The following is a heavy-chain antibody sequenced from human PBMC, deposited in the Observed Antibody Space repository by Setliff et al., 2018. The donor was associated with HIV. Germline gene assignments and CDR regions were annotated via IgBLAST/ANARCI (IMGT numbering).Heavy chain of an antibody. J-gene: IGHJ6*04. D-gene: IGHD2-2*01. CDR2: IYHSGSI. Sequence: PSETLSLTCAVSGASISSGHYRSWVRQPPGKGLEWIGEIYHSGSINHNPSLRSRVIMSVDKSKNQFSLRLTSVTAADTAVYYCARGDTTWPTQLLDVWGKGTTVTVSS. CDR3: ARGDTTWPTQLLDV. V-gene: IGHV4-4*02. CDR1: GASISSGHY.